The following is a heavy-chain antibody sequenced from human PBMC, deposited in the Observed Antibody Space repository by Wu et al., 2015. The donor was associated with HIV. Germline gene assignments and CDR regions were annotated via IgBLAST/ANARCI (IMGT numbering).Heavy chain of an antibody. CDR1: GYTFTSYY. V-gene: IGHV1-46*01. Sequence: QVQLVQSGAEVKKPGASVKVSCKASGYTFTSYYMHWVRQAPGQGLEWMGIINPSGGSTSYAQKFQGRVTMTRDTSTSTVYMELSSLRSEDTAVYYCARAGYCSGGSCYSPTYNWFDPWGQGTLVTVSS. CDR2: INPSGGST. CDR3: ARAGYCSGGSCYSPTYNWFDP. J-gene: IGHJ5*02. D-gene: IGHD2-15*01.